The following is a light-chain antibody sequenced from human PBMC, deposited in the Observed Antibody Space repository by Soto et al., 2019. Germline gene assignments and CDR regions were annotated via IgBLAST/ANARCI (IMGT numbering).Light chain of an antibody. V-gene: IGKV3-20*01. CDR2: GAS. J-gene: IGKJ1*01. Sequence: EIVLTQSPGTLSLSTGESATLSCRASQSVSSSYLAWYQQKPGQAPRLLIYGASSRATGIPDRFSGSGSGTDFTLTISRLEPEDFAVYYCQQYGSSPRTFGHGTKVEIK. CDR3: QQYGSSPRT. CDR1: QSVSSSY.